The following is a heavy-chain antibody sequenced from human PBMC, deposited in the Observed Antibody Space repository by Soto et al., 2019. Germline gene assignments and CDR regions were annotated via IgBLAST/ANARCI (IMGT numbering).Heavy chain of an antibody. D-gene: IGHD3-16*02. CDR2: IGRTNNT. Sequence: GGSLRLSCAASGFTFSNSAMTWVRQALGKGPEWVSSIGRTNNTHYADSVKGRFAISRDNSQNTLYLQMNSLTAEDTAVYLCAKVDAYSYRTDHWGQGTLVTVSS. CDR3: AKVDAYSYRTDH. J-gene: IGHJ4*01. CDR1: GFTFSNSA. V-gene: IGHV3-23*01.